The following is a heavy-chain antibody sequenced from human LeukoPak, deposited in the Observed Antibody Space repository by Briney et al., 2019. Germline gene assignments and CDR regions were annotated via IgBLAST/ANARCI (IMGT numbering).Heavy chain of an antibody. Sequence: ASVKVSCKASGYVFTSSGLAWMRQAPGQGLEWVGTIIPCNDRTKFAQKFQGRGTMNTASSTTTAYLQLTNHRLDDTAVYHFARDPSSLDCYVDCYIDPWGQGTLVTVSS. D-gene: IGHD2-21*02. J-gene: IGHJ5*02. CDR2: IIPCNDRT. V-gene: IGHV1-18*01. CDR3: ARDPSSLDCYVDCYIDP. CDR1: GYVFTSSG.